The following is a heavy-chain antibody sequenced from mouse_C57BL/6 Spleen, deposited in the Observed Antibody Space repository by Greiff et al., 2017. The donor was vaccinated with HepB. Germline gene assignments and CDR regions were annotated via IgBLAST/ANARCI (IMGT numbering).Heavy chain of an antibody. V-gene: IGHV1-81*01. CDR3: SRSDVNYEGHFDY. CDR2: IYPRSGNT. J-gene: IGHJ2*01. D-gene: IGHD2-1*01. CDR1: GYTFTSYG. Sequence: QVQLQQSGAELARPGASVKLSCKASGYTFTSYGISWVKQRPGQGLEWIGEIYPRSGNTYYNEKFKGKATLTAYKSSSTAYMELRSLTSDDSAVYFFSRSDVNYEGHFDYWGQGTTLTVSS.